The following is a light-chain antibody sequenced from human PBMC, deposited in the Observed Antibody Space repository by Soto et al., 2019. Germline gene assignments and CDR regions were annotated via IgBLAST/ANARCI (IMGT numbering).Light chain of an antibody. Sequence: EIVMTQSPATLSLSPGERAALSCRASQSINSELAWYQQKPGQPPRLLIYGASTRATRVPARFSGSESVSEFTLTISGLQSEDFGVYYCQQGHNWPLTFGQGTRLEI. CDR1: QSINSE. CDR3: QQGHNWPLT. CDR2: GAS. V-gene: IGKV3-15*01. J-gene: IGKJ2*01.